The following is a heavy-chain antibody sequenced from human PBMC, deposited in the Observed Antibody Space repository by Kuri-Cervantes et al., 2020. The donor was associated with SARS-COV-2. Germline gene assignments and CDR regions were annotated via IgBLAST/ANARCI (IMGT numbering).Heavy chain of an antibody. V-gene: IGHV1-46*01. CDR2: INPSGGST. CDR3: ASRYCSSTSRYRGDYYYYYMDV. D-gene: IGHD2-2*02. CDR1: GYTFTGYY. Sequence: ASVKVSCKASGYTFTGYYMHWVRQAPGQGLEWMGIINPSGGSTSYAQKFQGRVTMTRDTSTSTVYMELSSLRSEDTAVYYCASRYCSSTSRYRGDYYYYYMDVWGKGTTVTVSS. J-gene: IGHJ6*03.